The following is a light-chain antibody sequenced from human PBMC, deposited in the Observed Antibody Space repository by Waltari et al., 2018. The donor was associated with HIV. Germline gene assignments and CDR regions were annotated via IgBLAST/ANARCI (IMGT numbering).Light chain of an antibody. V-gene: IGLV1-47*01. CDR1: DSNIGRNY. CDR2: RDN. Sequence: QSVLTQPPSASGTPGQRVSISCSGSDSNIGRNYVSWYQQVAGTAPKLLIYRDNQRPSGVSDRFSGSKSGSSASLAISGLRSEDEAAYFCAVWDDSLTGVIFGGKTKLTVL. J-gene: IGLJ2*01. CDR3: AVWDDSLTGVI.